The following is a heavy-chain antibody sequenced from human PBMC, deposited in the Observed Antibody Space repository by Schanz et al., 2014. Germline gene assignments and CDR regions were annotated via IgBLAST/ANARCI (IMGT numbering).Heavy chain of an antibody. V-gene: IGHV3-7*05. J-gene: IGHJ2*01. CDR2: IKHDGSVK. CDR3: ARNRGSGGQNWYFDL. CDR1: GFTFSDYC. Sequence: EVQLVESGGGLVQPGGSLRLSCTASGFTFSDYCMSWVRQAPGKGPEWVANIKHDGSVKDYVDSVEGRFTISRDNAKNSLYLQLNSLRADDTAVYYCARNRGSGGQNWYFDLWGRGTLVTVSS. D-gene: IGHD1-26*01.